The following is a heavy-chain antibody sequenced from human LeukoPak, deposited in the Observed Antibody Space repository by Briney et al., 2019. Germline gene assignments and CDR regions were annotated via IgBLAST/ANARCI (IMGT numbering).Heavy chain of an antibody. V-gene: IGHV4-59*08. CDR1: GGSISSYY. CDR2: LYYSGST. J-gene: IGHJ4*02. D-gene: IGHD5-12*01. Sequence: SETLSLTCTVSGGSISSYYWSWIRQPPGKELEWIGYLYYSGSTTYNPSLKSRVTISIDTSKNQFSLKLSSVTAADTAVYYCARRATMLAGGYFDYWGQGTLVSVSS. CDR3: ARRATMLAGGYFDY.